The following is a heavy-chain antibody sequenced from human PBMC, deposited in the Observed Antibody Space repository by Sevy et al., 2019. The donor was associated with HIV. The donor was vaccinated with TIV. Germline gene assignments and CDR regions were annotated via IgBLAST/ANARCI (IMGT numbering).Heavy chain of an antibody. D-gene: IGHD1-26*01. CDR2: IDYSGST. CDR3: VRDPRSSGGYNLALGGADDAFDI. CDR1: GGSISSYY. J-gene: IGHJ3*02. V-gene: IGHV4-59*01. Sequence: SETLSLTCTVSGGSISSYYWSWIQQPPGKGLEWIGYIDYSGSTNYNPSLKSRVTISVDTSKNQFSLKLSSVTAADTAVYDCVRDPRSSGGYNLALGGADDAFDIWGQGTMVTVSS.